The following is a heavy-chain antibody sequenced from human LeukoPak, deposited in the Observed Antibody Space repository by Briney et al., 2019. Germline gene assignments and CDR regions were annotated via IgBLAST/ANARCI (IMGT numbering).Heavy chain of an antibody. Sequence: WGSLRLSCAASGFTVSSNYMSWVGQAPGKGLEWVSVIYSGGSTYYADSVKGRFTISRDNAKNTLSLQINSLRAEDTAVYYCARGSVDGDYLFSWGQGTLVTVSS. V-gene: IGHV3-66*01. CDR2: IYSGGST. CDR1: GFTVSSNY. D-gene: IGHD4-17*01. CDR3: ARGSVDGDYLFS. J-gene: IGHJ5*02.